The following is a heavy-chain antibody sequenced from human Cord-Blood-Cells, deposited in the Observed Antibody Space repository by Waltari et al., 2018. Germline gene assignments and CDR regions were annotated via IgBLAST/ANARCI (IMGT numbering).Heavy chain of an antibody. D-gene: IGHD6-6*01. CDR3: ARLAVLYSSSSTPFDY. CDR1: GFTVSSNY. CDR2: IYSGGST. V-gene: IGHV3-53*02. Sequence: EVQLVETGGGLIQPGGSLRLSCAASGFTVSSNYMSWVRQAPGKGLEWGSVIYSGGSTYYADSVKGRFTISRDNSKNTLYLQMNSLRAEDTAVYYCARLAVLYSSSSTPFDYWGQGTLVTVSS. J-gene: IGHJ4*02.